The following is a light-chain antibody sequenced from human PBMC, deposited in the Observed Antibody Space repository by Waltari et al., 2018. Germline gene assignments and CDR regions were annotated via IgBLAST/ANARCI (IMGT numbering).Light chain of an antibody. V-gene: IGKV3-20*01. Sequence: EMVLTQSPVTLSLSPGERATLSCRASQSVRSGHLAWFQQKPGQAPRLLIHGSSNRATDIPDRFTGSGSGADFALTIGRLEPEDFAVYYCQQYGTSPWTFGQGTNVEI. CDR2: GSS. CDR3: QQYGTSPWT. J-gene: IGKJ1*01. CDR1: QSVRSGH.